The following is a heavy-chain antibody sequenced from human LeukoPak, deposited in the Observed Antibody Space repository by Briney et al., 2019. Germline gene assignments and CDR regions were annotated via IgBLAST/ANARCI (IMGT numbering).Heavy chain of an antibody. CDR2: ISAYNGNT. V-gene: IGHV1-18*01. CDR3: ARDQPTVTTYYYYYGMDV. Sequence: GASVKVSCKASGYTFTSYGISWVRQAPGQGLEWMGWISAYNGNTNYAQKLQGRVTMTTDTSTSTAYMELRSLRSDDTAVYYCARDQPTVTTYYYYYGMDVWGQGTTVTVSS. J-gene: IGHJ6*02. D-gene: IGHD4-11*01. CDR1: GYTFTSYG.